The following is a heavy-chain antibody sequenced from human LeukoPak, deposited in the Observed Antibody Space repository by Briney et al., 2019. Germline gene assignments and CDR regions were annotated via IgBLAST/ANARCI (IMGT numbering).Heavy chain of an antibody. Sequence: TGGSLRLSCAASGFTFSSYSMNWVHQAPGKGLEWVSSISSSSSYIYYADSVKGRFTISRDNAKNSLYLQMNSLRAEDTAVYYCARSPGEWEPMYYFDYWGQGTLVTVSS. V-gene: IGHV3-21*01. CDR3: ARSPGEWEPMYYFDY. CDR2: ISSSSSYI. CDR1: GFTFSSYS. D-gene: IGHD1-26*01. J-gene: IGHJ4*02.